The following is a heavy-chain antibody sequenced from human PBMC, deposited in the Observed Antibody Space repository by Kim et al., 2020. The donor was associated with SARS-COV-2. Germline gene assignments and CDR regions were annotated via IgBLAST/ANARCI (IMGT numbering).Heavy chain of an antibody. J-gene: IGHJ6*02. CDR3: ARWVTIFGVVIHVMDV. D-gene: IGHD3-3*01. V-gene: IGHV1-46*01. Sequence: QKFQGRVTMTRDTSTSTVYMELSSLRSEDTAVYYCARWVTIFGVVIHVMDVWGQGTTVTVSS.